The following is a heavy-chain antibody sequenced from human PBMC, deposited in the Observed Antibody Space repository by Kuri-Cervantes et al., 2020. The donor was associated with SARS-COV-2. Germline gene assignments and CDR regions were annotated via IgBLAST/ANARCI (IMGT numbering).Heavy chain of an antibody. Sequence: ASVKVSCKASGYTFTGYYMHWVRQAPGQGLEWMGWINPSGGTKYAQKFQGRVTMTRDTSISTAYMELSRLRSDDTAVYYCARDHSPISDPIVVVPAASWFDPWGQGTLVTVSS. CDR2: INPSGGT. V-gene: IGHV1-2*02. D-gene: IGHD2-2*01. J-gene: IGHJ5*02. CDR3: ARDHSPISDPIVVVPAASWFDP. CDR1: GYTFTGYY.